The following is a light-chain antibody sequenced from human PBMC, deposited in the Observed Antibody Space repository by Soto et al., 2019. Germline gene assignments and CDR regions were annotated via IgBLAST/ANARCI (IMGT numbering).Light chain of an antibody. V-gene: IGLV2-14*01. CDR3: SLYTSDSTYV. CDR2: SVS. CDR1: SSDIGAYDH. Sequence: QSVLTQPASVSGSPGQSITISCSGTSSDIGAYDHVAWFQQFPGKTPKLVIYSVSNRPSGVSYRFSGSKSGNTASLTISGLQAEDEAEYYCSLYTSDSTYVFGTGTKVTVL. J-gene: IGLJ1*01.